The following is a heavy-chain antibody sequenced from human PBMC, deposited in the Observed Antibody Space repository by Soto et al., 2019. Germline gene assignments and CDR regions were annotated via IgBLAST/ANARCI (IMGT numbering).Heavy chain of an antibody. CDR2: ISSSSSYI. V-gene: IGHV3-21*01. CDR1: GFTFSSYS. J-gene: IGHJ6*02. D-gene: IGHD4-17*01. CDR3: ARALVDDYGDYNGMDV. Sequence: GGSLRLSCAASGFTFSSYSMNWVRQAPGKGLEWVSSISSSSSYIYYADSVKGRFTISRDNAKNSLYLQMNSLRAEDTAVYYCARALVDDYGDYNGMDVWGQGTTVTVSS.